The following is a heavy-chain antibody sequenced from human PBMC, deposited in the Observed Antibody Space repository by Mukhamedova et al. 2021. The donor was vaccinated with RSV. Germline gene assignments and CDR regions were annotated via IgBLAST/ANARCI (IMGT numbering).Heavy chain of an antibody. CDR2: VDPEDVDT. J-gene: IGHJ4*02. D-gene: IGHD5-18*01. Sequence: GLEWMGLVDPEDVDTIYAEKFQCIVTITAATSSDTAYMELSRLRSEFTAVYYCAHLHTQGYIYGPGCRNWGQGTLVTVSS. CDR3: AHLHTQGYIYGPGCRN. V-gene: IGHV1-69-2*01.